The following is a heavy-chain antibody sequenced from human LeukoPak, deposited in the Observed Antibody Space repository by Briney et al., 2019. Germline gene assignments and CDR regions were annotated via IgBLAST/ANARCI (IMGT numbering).Heavy chain of an antibody. CDR2: IIPILGIA. Sequence: SVKVSCKASGGTFSSYTISWVRQAPGQGLEWMGRIIPILGIANYAQKFQGRVTITADKSTSTAYMELSSLRSEDTAVYYCARDEGSYHGDYFDYWGEGTLVTVSS. J-gene: IGHJ4*02. V-gene: IGHV1-69*04. D-gene: IGHD1-26*01. CDR1: GGTFSSYT. CDR3: ARDEGSYHGDYFDY.